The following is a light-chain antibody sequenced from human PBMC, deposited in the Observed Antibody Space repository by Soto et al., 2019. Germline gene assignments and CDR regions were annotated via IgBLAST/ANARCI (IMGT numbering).Light chain of an antibody. CDR1: SSDVGGYNY. J-gene: IGLJ2*01. CDR3: SSYTSSSLMV. Sequence: QSALTQPASVSGSPGQSITISCTGTSSDVGGYNYVSWYQQHPGKAPKLMIYEVSHRPSGVSNRFSGSKSGNTASLTISGLQAEDEADYYCSSYTSSSLMVFGGGTKLTFL. CDR2: EVS. V-gene: IGLV2-14*01.